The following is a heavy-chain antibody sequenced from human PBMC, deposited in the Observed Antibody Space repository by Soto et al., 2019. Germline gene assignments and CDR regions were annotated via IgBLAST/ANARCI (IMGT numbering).Heavy chain of an antibody. V-gene: IGHV4-39*01. CDR3: ARPEGGYGSGYSWFDP. CDR1: GRSISEINSY. Sequence: PSETLSLTCSVSGRSISEINSYWGWIRQTPGEGLEWIGTIHHTGSTYYNPSLKSRVIISLDTSKNQFSLKLSSVTAADTALYYCARPEGGYGSGYSWFDPWGQGTRVTVSS. D-gene: IGHD5-12*01. J-gene: IGHJ5*02. CDR2: IHHTGST.